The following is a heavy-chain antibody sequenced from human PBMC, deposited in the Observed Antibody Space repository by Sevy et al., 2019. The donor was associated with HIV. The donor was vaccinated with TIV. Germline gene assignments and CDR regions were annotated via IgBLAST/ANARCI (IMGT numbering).Heavy chain of an antibody. V-gene: IGHV3-7*03. CDR1: GFTVSNYW. Sequence: GGSLRLSCVASGFTVSNYWMNWVRQAPGMGLEWVATIKEDGKETYYVDSVKGRFTISRDNAKNSLYLQMTSLRAEDTAVCYCARDKNSAMVTPFDFWGQGTLVTVSS. CDR3: ARDKNSAMVTPFDF. CDR2: IKEDGKET. J-gene: IGHJ4*02. D-gene: IGHD5-18*01.